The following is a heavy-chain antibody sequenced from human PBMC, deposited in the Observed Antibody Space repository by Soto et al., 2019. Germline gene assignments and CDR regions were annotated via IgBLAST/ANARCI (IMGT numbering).Heavy chain of an antibody. D-gene: IGHD6-6*01. CDR2: INHSGST. CDR1: GGSFSGYY. CDR3: ARPFGMCSSYSSPSHYFDY. Sequence: LSLTRGVYGGSFSGYYWSWLRQPPGKGLEWIGEINHSGSTNYNPSLKSRVTISVDTSKNQFSLKLSSVTAADTAVYYCARPFGMCSSYSSPSHYFDYRGQGTLGIVSS. V-gene: IGHV4-34*01. J-gene: IGHJ4*02.